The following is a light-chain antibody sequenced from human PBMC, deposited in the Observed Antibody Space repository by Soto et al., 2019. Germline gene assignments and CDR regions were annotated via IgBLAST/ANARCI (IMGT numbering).Light chain of an antibody. CDR3: QQYANWTKT. V-gene: IGKV3D-15*01. Sequence: EIVLTQSPAILSVSPGERATLSCRASQSVSSKLAWFQQKPGQAPSVIIYGVSTRETGVPVRFSGSGAGTEFTLTISSLQSEDLEVDYCQQYANWTKTFGQGTQVDIK. J-gene: IGKJ1*01. CDR1: QSVSSK. CDR2: GVS.